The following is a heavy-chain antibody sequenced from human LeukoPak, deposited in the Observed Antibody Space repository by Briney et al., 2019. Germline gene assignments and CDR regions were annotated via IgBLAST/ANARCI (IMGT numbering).Heavy chain of an antibody. D-gene: IGHD3-22*01. CDR2: ISIGGNIQ. CDR3: ARDIGVNMI. CDR1: GFTFSSYA. J-gene: IGHJ4*02. V-gene: IGHV3-30*03. Sequence: GGSLRLSCAASGFTFSSYAMSWVRQAPGKGLEWVAVISIGGNIQYYTDSVKGRFTISRDNSRNTLYLQMNSLRPEDTAMYYCARDIGVNMIWGQGTLVTVSP.